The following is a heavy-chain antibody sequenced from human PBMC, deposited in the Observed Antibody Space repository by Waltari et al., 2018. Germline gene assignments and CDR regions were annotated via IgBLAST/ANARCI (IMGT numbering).Heavy chain of an antibody. V-gene: IGHV3-15*01. J-gene: IGHJ4*02. D-gene: IGHD6-6*01. Sequence: EVQLVESGGDLVKPGGSLRLSCAASGFTFSNVWMAWVRQVPGKGLEWVGRSKSKTDGGTTDYAATVKGRFTIVRDDSKNTQYLQMNSLKTEDTAVYDCTTVKRVSSGSYSDYWGQGTPVTVS. CDR3: TTVKRVSSGSYSDY. CDR2: SKSKTDGGTT. CDR1: GFTFSNVW.